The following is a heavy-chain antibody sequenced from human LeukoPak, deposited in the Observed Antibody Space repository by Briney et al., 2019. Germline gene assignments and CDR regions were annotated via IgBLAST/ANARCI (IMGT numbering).Heavy chain of an antibody. CDR3: AKGGLHDSPYNWFDT. D-gene: IGHD3-22*01. Sequence: GGSLRLSCAASGFTFSNYAMNWVRQAPGKGLEWVSAISGSGATTYYADSVKGRFTISRDNSKNTLYLQMNSLRADDTAVYYCAKGGLHDSPYNWFDTWGQGTLVTVSS. V-gene: IGHV3-23*01. J-gene: IGHJ5*02. CDR2: ISGSGATT. CDR1: GFTFSNYA.